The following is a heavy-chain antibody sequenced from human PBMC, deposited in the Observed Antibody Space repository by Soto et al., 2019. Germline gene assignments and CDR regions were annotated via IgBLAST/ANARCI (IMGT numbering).Heavy chain of an antibody. D-gene: IGHD6-19*01. CDR2: IIPILGIA. J-gene: IGHJ3*02. CDR1: GGTFSSYT. Sequence: GASVKVSCKASGGTFSSYTISWVRQAPGQGLEWMGRIIPILGIANYAQKFQGRVTITADKSTSTAYMELSSLRSEDTAVYYCARTPGIAVAAWRPPRDAFDIWGQGTMDTGSS. CDR3: ARTPGIAVAAWRPPRDAFDI. V-gene: IGHV1-69*02.